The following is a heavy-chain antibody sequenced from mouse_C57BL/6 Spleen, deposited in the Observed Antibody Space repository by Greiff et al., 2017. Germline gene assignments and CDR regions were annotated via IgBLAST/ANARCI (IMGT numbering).Heavy chain of an antibody. Sequence: VQLQQSGPELVKPGASVKISCKASGYTFTDYYMNWVKQSHGKSLEWIGDINPNNGGTSYNQKFKGKATLTVDKSSSTAYMELRSLTSEDSAVYYCARHYGNYVDYAMEYWGQGTSVTVSS. D-gene: IGHD2-1*01. CDR1: GYTFTDYY. J-gene: IGHJ4*01. CDR3: ARHYGNYVDYAMEY. V-gene: IGHV1-26*01. CDR2: INPNNGGT.